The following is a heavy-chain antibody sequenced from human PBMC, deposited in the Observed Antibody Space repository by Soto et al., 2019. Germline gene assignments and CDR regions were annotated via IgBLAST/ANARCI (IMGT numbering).Heavy chain of an antibody. Sequence: ASMKASCKASGYTFTRYYITWVRQATGQGLEWMGWMNPQTGNTAYAEKFQGRVTMTRSTSINTAYMELSALRSEDTAVYYCARLSEESSSSNYYYFYMDVWGKGSTVTVSS. CDR1: GYTFTRYY. CDR2: MNPQTGNT. CDR3: ARLSEESSSSNYYYFYMDV. J-gene: IGHJ6*03. V-gene: IGHV1-8*01. D-gene: IGHD6-6*01.